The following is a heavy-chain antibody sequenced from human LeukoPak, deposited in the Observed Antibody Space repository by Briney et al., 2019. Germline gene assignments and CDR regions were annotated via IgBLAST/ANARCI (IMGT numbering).Heavy chain of an antibody. CDR2: ISAYNGNT. CDR1: GYTFTSYG. Sequence: ASVKVSCKASGYTFTSYGISWVRQAPGQGLEGMGWISAYNGNTNYAQKLQGRVTMTTDTSTSTAYMELRSLRSDDTAVYYCARDTPIAVAGTKFDAFDIWGQGTMVTVSS. CDR3: ARDTPIAVAGTKFDAFDI. V-gene: IGHV1-18*01. D-gene: IGHD6-19*01. J-gene: IGHJ3*02.